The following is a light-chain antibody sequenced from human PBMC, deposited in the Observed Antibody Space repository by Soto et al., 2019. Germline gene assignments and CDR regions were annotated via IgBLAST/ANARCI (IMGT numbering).Light chain of an antibody. CDR3: CSYAGSPYV. J-gene: IGLJ1*01. CDR2: DVS. CDR1: SSDVGGYIY. V-gene: IGLV2-11*01. Sequence: QSALTQPRSVSGSPGQSVTISCTGTSSDVGGYIYVSWYQQHPGKAPKVMIYDVSKRPSGVPDRFSGSKSGNTASLTISGLQAEDEADYYCCSYAGSPYVFGTGTKVTVL.